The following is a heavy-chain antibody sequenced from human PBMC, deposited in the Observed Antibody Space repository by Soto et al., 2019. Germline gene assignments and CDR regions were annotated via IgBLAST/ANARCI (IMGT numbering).Heavy chain of an antibody. CDR2: VYHNGIM. CDR3: AALWFGELAFNY. Sequence: SETLSLTCSVSVYSIRSGYYWGWVRQAPGKGLEWLGSVYHNGIMFHNPSFQSRVTISVDTSKNQFSLNLRSVTAADTAVYSCAALWFGELAFNYWGHGILVTV. V-gene: IGHV4-38-2*02. D-gene: IGHD3-10*01. J-gene: IGHJ4*01. CDR1: VYSIRSGYY.